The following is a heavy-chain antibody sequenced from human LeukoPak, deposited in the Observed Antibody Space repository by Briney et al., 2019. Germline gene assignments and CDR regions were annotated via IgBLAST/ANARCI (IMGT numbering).Heavy chain of an antibody. Sequence: SETLSLTCTVSGGSISSCYWSCWLRPPAGEGVGWGWILYRGGTNYNPPPTSRGAVTVDTSKNQFSLKLSSVTAAATAAYYCSGTTEGYCRGRSGYSYYSSVDVWGKGTTVTVSS. J-gene: IGHJ6*03. D-gene: IGHD2-15*01. CDR3: SGTTEGYCRGRSGYSYYSSVDV. CDR2: ILYRGGT. CDR1: GGSISSCY. V-gene: IGHV4-59*01.